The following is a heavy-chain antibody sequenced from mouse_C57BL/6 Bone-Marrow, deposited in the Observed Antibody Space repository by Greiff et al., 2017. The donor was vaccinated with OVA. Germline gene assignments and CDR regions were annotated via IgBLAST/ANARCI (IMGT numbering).Heavy chain of an antibody. D-gene: IGHD1-1*01. CDR2: IYPRSGNT. Sequence: VKLQESGAELARPGASVKLSCKASGYTFTSYGISWVKQRTGQGLEWIGEIYPRSGNTYYNEKFKGKATLTADKSSSTAYMELRSLTSDDSAVYFCAKGGTTVVAPMDYWGQGTTLTVSS. CDR3: AKGGTTVVAPMDY. CDR1: GYTFTSYG. J-gene: IGHJ2*01. V-gene: IGHV1-81*01.